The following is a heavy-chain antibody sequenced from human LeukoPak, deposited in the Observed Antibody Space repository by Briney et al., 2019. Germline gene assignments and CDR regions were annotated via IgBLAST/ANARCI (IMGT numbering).Heavy chain of an antibody. V-gene: IGHV3-48*03. CDR1: GFTFSSYE. J-gene: IGHJ4*02. CDR2: ISSSGSTI. Sequence: PGGSLRLSCAASGFTFSSYEMNWVRQAPGKGLEWVSYISSSGSTIYYADSVKGRFTISRDNAKNSLYLQMNSLRAEDTAVYYCAREYYDTPFDYWGQGTLVTVSS. D-gene: IGHD3-22*01. CDR3: AREYYDTPFDY.